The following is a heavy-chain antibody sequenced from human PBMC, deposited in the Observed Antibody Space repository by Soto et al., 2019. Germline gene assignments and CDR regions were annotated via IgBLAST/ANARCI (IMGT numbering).Heavy chain of an antibody. Sequence: GGSLSLSCAASGFTFSSYAMSWVRQAPGKGLEWVSAISGSGGSTYYADSVKGRFTISRDNSKNTLYLQMNSLRAEDTAVYYCAKDRFGDPAHYWGQGTLVTVSS. J-gene: IGHJ4*02. D-gene: IGHD3-10*01. CDR3: AKDRFGDPAHY. CDR1: GFTFSSYA. CDR2: ISGSGGST. V-gene: IGHV3-23*01.